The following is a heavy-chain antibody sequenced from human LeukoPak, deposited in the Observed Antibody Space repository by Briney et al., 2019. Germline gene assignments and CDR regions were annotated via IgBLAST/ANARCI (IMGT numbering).Heavy chain of an antibody. CDR2: INSDGSST. CDR1: GSTFSSYW. CDR3: ERALTRVLRYVDWLPSFDY. Sequence: GGSLRLSCAASGSTFSSYWMHWVRQAPGKGLVWVSRINSDGSSTSYADSVKGRFTISRDNAKTTLYLKLKSMRAEDTAVYYCERALTRVLRYVDWLPSFDYWGQGTLVTVSS. J-gene: IGHJ4*02. D-gene: IGHD3-9*01. V-gene: IGHV3-74*01.